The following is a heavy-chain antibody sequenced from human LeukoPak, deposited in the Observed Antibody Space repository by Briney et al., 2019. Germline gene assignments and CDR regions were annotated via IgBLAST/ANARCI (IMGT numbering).Heavy chain of an antibody. CDR3: ARVSRSRGEWLFDY. D-gene: IGHD3-3*01. J-gene: IGHJ4*02. CDR2: INTNTGNP. V-gene: IGHV7-4-1*02. CDR1: RYTFTSYA. Sequence: GASVKVSCKASRYTFTSYAMNWVRQAPGQGLEWMGWINTNTGNPTYVQGFTGRFVFSLDTSVSTAYLQISSLKTEDTAVYYCARVSRSRGEWLFDYWGQGTLVSVSS.